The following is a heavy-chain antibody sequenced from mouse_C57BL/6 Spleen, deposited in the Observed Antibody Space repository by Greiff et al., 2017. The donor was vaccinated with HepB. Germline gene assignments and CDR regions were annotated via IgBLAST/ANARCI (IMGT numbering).Heavy chain of an antibody. CDR2: ISDGGSYT. D-gene: IGHD2-4*01. J-gene: IGHJ2*01. CDR1: GFTFSSYA. Sequence: EVNVVESGGGLVKPGGSLKLSCAASGFTFSSYAMSWVRQTPEKRLEWVATISDGGSYTYYPDNVKGRFTISRDNAKYNLYLQMSHLKSEDTAMYYCARGGDYDGYFDYWGQGTTLTVSS. V-gene: IGHV5-4*03. CDR3: ARGGDYDGYFDY.